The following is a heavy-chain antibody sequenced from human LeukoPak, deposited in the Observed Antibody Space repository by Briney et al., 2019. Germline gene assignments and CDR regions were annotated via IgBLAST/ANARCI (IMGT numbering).Heavy chain of an antibody. CDR3: AREQYSSSWYYFDY. D-gene: IGHD6-13*01. Sequence: PGGSLRLSCAASGFTFSSYWMSWVRQAPGKGLEWVANIKQEGSEKYYVDSVKGRFTISRDNAKNSLYLQMNSLRAEDTAVYYCAREQYSSSWYYFDYWGQGTLVTVSS. V-gene: IGHV3-7*04. CDR1: GFTFSSYW. CDR2: IKQEGSEK. J-gene: IGHJ4*02.